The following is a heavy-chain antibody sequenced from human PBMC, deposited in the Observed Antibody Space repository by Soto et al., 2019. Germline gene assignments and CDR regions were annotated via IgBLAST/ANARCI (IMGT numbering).Heavy chain of an antibody. J-gene: IGHJ4*02. V-gene: IGHV4-39*01. CDR1: GGSISSSSYY. D-gene: IGHD2-15*01. CDR2: IYYSGST. CDR3: ASQYCSGGSCYTSFFDY. Sequence: SENLSLTCTVSGGSISSSSYYWGWIRQPPGTGLEWIGSIYYSGSTYYNPSLKSRVTISVDTSKNQFSLKLSSVTAADTAVYYCASQYCSGGSCYTSFFDYWGQGTLVTVSS.